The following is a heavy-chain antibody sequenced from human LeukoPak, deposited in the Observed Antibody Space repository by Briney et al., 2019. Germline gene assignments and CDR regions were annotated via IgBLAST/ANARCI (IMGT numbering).Heavy chain of an antibody. D-gene: IGHD3-22*01. CDR2: LNPYSGDT. V-gene: IGHV1-2*02. CDR1: GCSFTGYY. J-gene: IGHJ1*01. CDR3: ARGTMNLDF. Sequence: ASVKVSCKASGCSFTGYYMHWVRQAPGQGLEWMGWLNPYSGDTAYAQKFQGRVTLTRDTSISTVYMEVSRLRSDDTAVYYCARGTMNLDFWGQGTLVIVSS.